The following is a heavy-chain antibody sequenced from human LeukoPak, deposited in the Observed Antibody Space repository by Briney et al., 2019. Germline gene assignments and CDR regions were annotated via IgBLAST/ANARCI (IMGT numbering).Heavy chain of an antibody. D-gene: IGHD3-22*01. CDR1: GFTVSSNY. J-gene: IGHJ3*02. V-gene: IGHV3-66*01. Sequence: PGGSLRLSRAASGFTVSSNYMSWVRQAPGKGLEWVSVIYSGGSTYYADSVKGRFTISRNNSKNTLYLQMNSLRAEDTAVYYCARDPLGSSGLIIGAFDIWGQGTMVTVSS. CDR3: ARDPLGSSGLIIGAFDI. CDR2: IYSGGST.